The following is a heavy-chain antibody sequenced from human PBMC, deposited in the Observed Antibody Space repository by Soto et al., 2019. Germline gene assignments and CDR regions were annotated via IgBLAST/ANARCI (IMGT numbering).Heavy chain of an antibody. J-gene: IGHJ4*02. Sequence: QVQLVESGGGVVQPGRSLRLSCAASGFTFSSYGMHWVRQAPGKGLEWVAVISYDGSNKYYADSVKGRFTISRDNSKNTLYLQMNSLRAEDTAVYYCANSGGSYHEGGYYFDYWGQGTLVTVSS. D-gene: IGHD3-16*02. CDR3: ANSGGSYHEGGYYFDY. CDR1: GFTFSSYG. V-gene: IGHV3-30*18. CDR2: ISYDGSNK.